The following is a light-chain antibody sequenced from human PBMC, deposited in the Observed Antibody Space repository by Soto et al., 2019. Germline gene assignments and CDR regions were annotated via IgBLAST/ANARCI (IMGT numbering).Light chain of an antibody. CDR1: QTVSSS. CDR3: QQYHDSPMNT. Sequence: EIVLTQSPATLSLSPGERATLSCRASQTVSSSLAWYQQKPGQAPRLLIYGASNRAAGIPERFSGSASGTEFTLTISRLEPDDSAVYYCQQYHDSPMNTFGQGTKLQIK. CDR2: GAS. J-gene: IGKJ2*01. V-gene: IGKV3-11*01.